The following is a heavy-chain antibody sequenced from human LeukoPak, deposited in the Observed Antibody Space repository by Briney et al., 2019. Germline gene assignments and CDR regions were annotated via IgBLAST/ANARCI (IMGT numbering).Heavy chain of an antibody. J-gene: IGHJ6*03. Sequence: AGGSLRLSCAAPGFTFSSYTMNWVRQPPGKGLEWVSNIGTSSTTIYYADSVKGRLTISRDNAKNSLYLQMNSLRADDTAVYYCARFAAGGSYYYYMDVWGKGTTVTVSS. D-gene: IGHD6-25*01. CDR3: ARFAAGGSYYYYMDV. CDR2: IGTSSTTI. V-gene: IGHV3-48*01. CDR1: GFTFSSYT.